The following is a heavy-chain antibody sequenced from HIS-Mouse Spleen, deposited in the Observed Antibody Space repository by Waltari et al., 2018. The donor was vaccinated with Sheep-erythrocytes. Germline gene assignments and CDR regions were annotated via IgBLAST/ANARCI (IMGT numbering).Heavy chain of an antibody. V-gene: IGHV3-15*01. Sequence: EVQLVESGGGLVKPGGSLRLSCAASGFTFSNAWMSWVRQAPGRGAEGVGRNKRKTDGGTTDYAAPVKGRFTISRDDSKNTLYLQMNSLKTEDTAVYYCTTEGVGDYWGQGTLVTVSS. D-gene: IGHD1-26*01. J-gene: IGHJ4*02. CDR2: NKRKTDGGTT. CDR3: TTEGVGDY. CDR1: GFTFSNAW.